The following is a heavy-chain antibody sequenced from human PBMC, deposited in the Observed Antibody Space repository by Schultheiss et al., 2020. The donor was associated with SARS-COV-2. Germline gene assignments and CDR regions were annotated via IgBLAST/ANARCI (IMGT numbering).Heavy chain of an antibody. CDR3: AREEVYCSSTSCQGAFDI. CDR1: GGSISSYY. J-gene: IGHJ3*02. V-gene: IGHV4-59*01. Sequence: SETLSLTCTVSGGSISSYYWSWIRQPPGKGLEWIGYIYYSGSTNYNPSLKSRVTISVDTSKNQFSLKLSSVTAADTAVYYCAREEVYCSSTSCQGAFDIWGQGTMVTVSS. CDR2: IYYSGST. D-gene: IGHD2-2*01.